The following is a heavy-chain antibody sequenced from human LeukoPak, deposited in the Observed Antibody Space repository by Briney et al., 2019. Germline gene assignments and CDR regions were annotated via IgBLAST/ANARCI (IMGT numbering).Heavy chain of an antibody. V-gene: IGHV3-11*01. Sequence: GGSLRLSCAASGFTFSDYYMSWIRQAPGKGLEWVSYISSSGSTIYYADSVKGRFTISRDNAENSLYLQMNSLRAEDTAVYYCARDIGGMATDYYFDYWGQGTLVTVSS. CDR1: GFTFSDYY. D-gene: IGHD5-24*01. CDR3: ARDIGGMATDYYFDY. CDR2: ISSSGSTI. J-gene: IGHJ4*02.